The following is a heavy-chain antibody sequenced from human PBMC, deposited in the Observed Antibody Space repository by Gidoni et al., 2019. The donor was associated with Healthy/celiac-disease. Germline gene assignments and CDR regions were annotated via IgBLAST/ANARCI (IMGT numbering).Heavy chain of an antibody. CDR3: ARNEGVTIFGVAYHLDY. Sequence: QVTLKESGPVLVTPTETLTLTCPVSGFSLSTARMGVSWIRQPPGKALEWLAHIFANDEKSYSTSLKSRLTISKDTAKSQVVLTMTNMDPVDTATYYCARNEGVTIFGVAYHLDYWGQGTLVTVSS. J-gene: IGHJ4*02. CDR2: IFANDEK. V-gene: IGHV2-26*01. D-gene: IGHD3-3*01. CDR1: GFSLSTARMG.